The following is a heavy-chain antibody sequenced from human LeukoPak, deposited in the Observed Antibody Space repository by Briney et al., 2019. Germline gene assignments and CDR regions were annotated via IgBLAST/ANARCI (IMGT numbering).Heavy chain of an antibody. Sequence: ASVKVSCKASGYTFTSYYMHWVRQAPGQGLEWMGIINPSGGSTSYAQKFQGTVTMTRDTSISTAYMELSSLRSEDTAVYYCVRVVIDSGGSYYSFFDYWGQGTLVTVSS. D-gene: IGHD3-22*01. CDR3: VRVVIDSGGSYYSFFDY. CDR1: GYTFTSYY. CDR2: INPSGGST. V-gene: IGHV1-46*01. J-gene: IGHJ4*02.